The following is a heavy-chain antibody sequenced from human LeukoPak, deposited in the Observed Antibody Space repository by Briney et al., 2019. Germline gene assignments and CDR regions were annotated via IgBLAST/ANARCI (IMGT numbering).Heavy chain of an antibody. CDR1: GASITSGDYY. CDR3: ARGHCSSTSCYPPYNWFDP. D-gene: IGHD2-2*01. J-gene: IGHJ5*02. Sequence: SETLSLTCTVSGASITSGDYYWSWIRQPPGKGLEWIGYIHYSGSTYYSPSLKSRVTISVDTSKNQFSLKLSSVTAADTAVYYCARGHCSSTSCYPPYNWFDPWGQGTLVTVSS. CDR2: IHYSGST. V-gene: IGHV4-30-4*01.